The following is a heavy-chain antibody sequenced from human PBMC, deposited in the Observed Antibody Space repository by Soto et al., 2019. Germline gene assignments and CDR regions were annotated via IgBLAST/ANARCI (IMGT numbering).Heavy chain of an antibody. V-gene: IGHV3-48*03. CDR2: ISSSGSTI. J-gene: IGHJ4*02. CDR1: GFTFSSYA. CDR3: ARDHGGYESYFDY. Sequence: EVQLLESGGGLVQPGGSLRLSCAASGFTFSSYAMSWVRQAPGKGLEWVSYISSSGSTIYYADSVKGRFTISRDNAKNSLYLQMNSLRAEDTAVYYCARDHGGYESYFDYWGQGTLVTVSS. D-gene: IGHD5-12*01.